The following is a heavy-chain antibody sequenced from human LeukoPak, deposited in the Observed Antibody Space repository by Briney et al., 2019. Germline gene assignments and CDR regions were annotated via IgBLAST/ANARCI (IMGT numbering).Heavy chain of an antibody. J-gene: IGHJ6*03. V-gene: IGHV1-8*01. Sequence: ASVKVSCKASGYTFTSYDINWVRQATGQGLEWMGRMNPNSGNTGYAQKFQGRVTMTRNTSISTAYMELSSLRSEDTAVYYCARAITYYDILTGYPIGDYYMDVWGKGTTVTVSS. CDR2: MNPNSGNT. D-gene: IGHD3-9*01. CDR1: GYTFTSYD. CDR3: ARAITYYDILTGYPIGDYYMDV.